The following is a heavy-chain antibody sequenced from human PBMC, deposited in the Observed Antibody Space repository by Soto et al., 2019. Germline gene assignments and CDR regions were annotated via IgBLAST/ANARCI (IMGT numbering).Heavy chain of an antibody. Sequence: QVQLQESGPGLVKPSQTLSLTCTVSGGSISSGDYYWSWLRQPPGKGLEWIGYIYYSGSTYYNPSLKSRVTISADTSKNPFSLKLSSVTAADTAVYYCARALYYYDSSGYNNWFDPWGQGTLVTVSS. V-gene: IGHV4-30-4*01. CDR2: IYYSGST. D-gene: IGHD3-22*01. CDR1: GGSISSGDYY. J-gene: IGHJ5*02. CDR3: ARALYYYDSSGYNNWFDP.